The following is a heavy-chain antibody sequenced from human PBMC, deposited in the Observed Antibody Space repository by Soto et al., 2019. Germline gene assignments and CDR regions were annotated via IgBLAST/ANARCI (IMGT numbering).Heavy chain of an antibody. V-gene: IGHV1-69*02. D-gene: IGHD3-10*01. J-gene: IGHJ4*02. CDR2: INPILSMS. Sequence: QVQLVQSGAEVKKPGSSVKVSCKASGDTFSFYTINWVRQAPGLGLEWVGRINPILSMSNYAQKFQDRVTLTADKSTSTAYMDLRSLRSEDTAMYYCAASYGSGYRAFDYWGQGALVTVSS. CDR1: GDTFSFYT. CDR3: AASYGSGYRAFDY.